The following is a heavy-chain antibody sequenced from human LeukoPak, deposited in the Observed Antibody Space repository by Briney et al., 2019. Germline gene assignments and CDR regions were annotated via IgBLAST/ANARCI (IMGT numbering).Heavy chain of an antibody. J-gene: IGHJ4*02. Sequence: GGSLRLSCAASGLTFSSYAMHWVRQAPGRGLEWVAVISYDGSNKYYADSVKGRFTISRDNSKNTLYLQMNSLRAEDTAVYYCARSGSYSGFDYWGQGTLVTVSS. D-gene: IGHD1-26*01. CDR2: ISYDGSNK. CDR3: ARSGSYSGFDY. V-gene: IGHV3-30*04. CDR1: GLTFSSYA.